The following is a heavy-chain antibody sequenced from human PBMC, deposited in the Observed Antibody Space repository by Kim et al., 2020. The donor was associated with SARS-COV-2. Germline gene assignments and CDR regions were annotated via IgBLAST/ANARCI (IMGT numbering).Heavy chain of an antibody. CDR3: ARGGSNDAFDF. J-gene: IGHJ3*01. V-gene: IGHV3-33*01. D-gene: IGHD3-16*01. CDR2: K. Sequence: KYYADSVKGRCTISRDNSKNTLYLQMNSLRAEDTAVYYCARGGSNDAFDFWGQGTTVTVSS.